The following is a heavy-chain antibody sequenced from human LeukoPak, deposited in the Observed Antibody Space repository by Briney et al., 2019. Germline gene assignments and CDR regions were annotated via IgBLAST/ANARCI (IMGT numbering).Heavy chain of an antibody. Sequence: GGSLRLSCAASGFTFNTYAIYWVRQAPGKGLEWVSGICGSGGCTYYADSVKGRFTISRDNSKNTLYLQMNSLRAEDTAVYHCAKWKITMIVVVIIPTYLDYWGQGTLVTVTS. D-gene: IGHD3-22*01. CDR3: AKWKITMIVVVIIPTYLDY. CDR2: ICGSGGCT. J-gene: IGHJ4*02. V-gene: IGHV3-23*01. CDR1: GFTFNTYA.